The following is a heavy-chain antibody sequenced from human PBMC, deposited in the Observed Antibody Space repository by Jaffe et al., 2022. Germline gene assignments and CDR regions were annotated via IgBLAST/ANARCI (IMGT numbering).Heavy chain of an antibody. CDR3: ARTVGYLGCFDY. CDR2: ISSSGSTI. CDR1: GFTFSNYE. J-gene: IGHJ4*02. D-gene: IGHD7-27*01. V-gene: IGHV3-48*03. Sequence: EVQLVESGGGLVQPGGSLRLSCAASGFTFSNYEMNWVRQAPGKGLEWLSYISSSGSTIYYADSVKGRFTISRDNAKNSLYLQMNSLRAEDTAVYYCARTVGYLGCFDYWGQGTLVTVSS.